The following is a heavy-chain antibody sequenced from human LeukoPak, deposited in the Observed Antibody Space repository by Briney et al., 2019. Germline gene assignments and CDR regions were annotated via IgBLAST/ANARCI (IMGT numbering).Heavy chain of an antibody. D-gene: IGHD6-13*01. J-gene: IGHJ3*02. V-gene: IGHV3-11*01. Sequence: GGSLRLSCAASGFTFSDYYMSWIRQAPGEGLEWVSYISRSGSSIYYEDSVKGRFTISRDNAKNSLYLQMNSLRAEDTAVYYCARGVSISSSWYNDIWGQGTMVTVSS. CDR1: GFTFSDYY. CDR2: ISRSGSSI. CDR3: ARGVSISSSWYNDI.